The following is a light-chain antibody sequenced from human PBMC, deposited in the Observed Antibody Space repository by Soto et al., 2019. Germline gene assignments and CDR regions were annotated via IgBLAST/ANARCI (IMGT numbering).Light chain of an antibody. V-gene: IGKV1-17*01. Sequence: IQMTQSPSSVSASVGDTVTITCRASQDIGSDLGWYQQRPGKAPNLLIFGASTLQSGVPSRFSGSGSGTEFTLTISSLQPEDFATYYCQQLNSHPRTFGQGTKLEIK. CDR2: GAS. J-gene: IGKJ2*01. CDR1: QDIGSD. CDR3: QQLNSHPRT.